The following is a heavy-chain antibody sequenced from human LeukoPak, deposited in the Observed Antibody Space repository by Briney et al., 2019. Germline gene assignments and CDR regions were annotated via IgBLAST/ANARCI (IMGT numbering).Heavy chain of an antibody. V-gene: IGHV4-4*02. CDR3: ARLPPRITLVRGVIRKPGNHY. J-gene: IGHJ4*02. D-gene: IGHD3-10*01. CDR1: GGSISSSNW. CDR2: IYHSGST. Sequence: PSGTLSLTCAVSGGSISSSNWWSWVRQPPGKGLEWIGEIYHSGSTNYNPSLKSRVTISVDKSKNQFSLKLSSLTAADTAVYYCARLPPRITLVRGVIRKPGNHYWGQGTLVTVSS.